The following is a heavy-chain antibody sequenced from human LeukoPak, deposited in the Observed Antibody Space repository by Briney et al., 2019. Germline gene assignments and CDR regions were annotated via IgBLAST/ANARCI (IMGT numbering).Heavy chain of an antibody. CDR1: GGTLSSYA. CDR2: IIPIFGTA. D-gene: IGHD2-2*01. J-gene: IGHJ4*02. Sequence: SVKVSCKASGGTLSSYAISWVRQAPGQGLEWMGGIIPIFGTANYAQKFQGRVTITADESTSTAYMELSSLRSEDTAVYYCARGAEWLVPAAVDYWGQGTLVTVSS. CDR3: ARGAEWLVPAAVDY. V-gene: IGHV1-69*13.